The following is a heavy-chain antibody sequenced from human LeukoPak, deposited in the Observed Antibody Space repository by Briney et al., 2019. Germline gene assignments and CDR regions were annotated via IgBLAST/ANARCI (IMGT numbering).Heavy chain of an antibody. D-gene: IGHD3-9*01. Sequence: GGSLRLSCAASGFTLSSYGMHWVRQSPGKGLEWVSFIRYEGRYKYYADSVKGRFTISRDNSKNTLYLQMNSLRAEDTAVYYCARDSLTGAYYFDYWGQGTLVTVSS. CDR2: IRYEGRYK. CDR1: GFTLSSYG. J-gene: IGHJ4*02. V-gene: IGHV3-30*02. CDR3: ARDSLTGAYYFDY.